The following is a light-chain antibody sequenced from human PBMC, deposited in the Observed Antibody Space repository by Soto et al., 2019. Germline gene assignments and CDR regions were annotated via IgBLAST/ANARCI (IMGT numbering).Light chain of an antibody. CDR2: DVT. Sequence: QSALTQPASVSGSPGQSITISCTGTSNDVGAYNYVSWYQHHPGKVPKLLIYDVTNRPSGVSDRFSGSKSGNTACLTISGRLAEDETDYYCRSYSRTSPYVFGTGTKVTVL. J-gene: IGLJ1*01. V-gene: IGLV2-14*03. CDR1: SNDVGAYNY. CDR3: RSYSRTSPYV.